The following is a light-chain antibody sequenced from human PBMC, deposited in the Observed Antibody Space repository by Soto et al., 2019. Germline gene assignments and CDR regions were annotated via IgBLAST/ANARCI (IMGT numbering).Light chain of an antibody. CDR1: SSDVGSYDY. CDR3: CSYTSSATP. J-gene: IGLJ1*01. Sequence: QSALIQPPSVSGSPGQSVTISCTGTSSDVGSYDYVSWYQQHPGTVPKPMIYTVNTQPSGVPDRFSGSKSGNTASMTISGLQAEDEADYYCCSYTSSATPFGTGTKLTVL. V-gene: IGLV2-11*01. CDR2: TVN.